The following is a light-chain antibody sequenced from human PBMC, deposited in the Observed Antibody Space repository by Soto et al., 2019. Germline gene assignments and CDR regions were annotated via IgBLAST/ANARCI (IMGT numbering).Light chain of an antibody. CDR2: DAS. J-gene: IGKJ2*01. V-gene: IGKV3-11*01. Sequence: EIVLTQSPATLSLSPGERATLSCRASQSFSSYLAWYQQKPGQAPRLLIYDASNRATGIPARFRGSGSGTDFTRSISSLEPEDFAVYFCQQRSDWLGTFGQGTKLEIK. CDR3: QQRSDWLGT. CDR1: QSFSSY.